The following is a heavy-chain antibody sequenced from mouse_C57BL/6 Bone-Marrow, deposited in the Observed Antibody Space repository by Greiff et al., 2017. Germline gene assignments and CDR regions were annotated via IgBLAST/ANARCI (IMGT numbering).Heavy chain of an antibody. D-gene: IGHD2-3*01. CDR3: ASSVDGYFFDY. J-gene: IGHJ2*01. Sequence: VKLQESGAELMKPGASVKLSCTATGFTFTGYWIEWVKQRPGHGLEWIGEILPGSGSTNYNEKFKGKATFTADTSSNTAYLQLSSLTTEDSAIYYCASSVDGYFFDYWGQGTTLTVSS. CDR1: GFTFTGYW. CDR2: ILPGSGST. V-gene: IGHV1-9*01.